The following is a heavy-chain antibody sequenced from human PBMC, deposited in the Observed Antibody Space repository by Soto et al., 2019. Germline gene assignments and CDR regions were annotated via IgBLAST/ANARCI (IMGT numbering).Heavy chain of an antibody. CDR3: TTVGTSGFYCSGGSCYSYYFDY. Sequence: GGSLRLSCAASGFTFSNAWMNWVRQAPGKGLEWVGRIKSKTDGGTTDYAAPVKGRFTISRDDSKNTLYLQMNSLKTEDTAVYYCTTVGTSGFYCSGGSCYSYYFDYWGQGTLVTVSS. CDR2: IKSKTDGGTT. CDR1: GFTFSNAW. D-gene: IGHD2-15*01. J-gene: IGHJ4*02. V-gene: IGHV3-15*07.